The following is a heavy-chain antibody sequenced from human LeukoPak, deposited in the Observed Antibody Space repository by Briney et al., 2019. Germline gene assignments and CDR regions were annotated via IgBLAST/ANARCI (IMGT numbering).Heavy chain of an antibody. Sequence: GRSLRLSCAASGFTFSSYGMHWVRQAPGKGLKWVAVISYDGSNKYYADSVKGRFTISRDNSKNTLYLQMNSLRAEDTAVYYCARGVPAAIAYYFDYWGQGTLVTVSS. D-gene: IGHD2-2*01. CDR3: ARGVPAAIAYYFDY. V-gene: IGHV3-30*03. J-gene: IGHJ4*02. CDR1: GFTFSSYG. CDR2: ISYDGSNK.